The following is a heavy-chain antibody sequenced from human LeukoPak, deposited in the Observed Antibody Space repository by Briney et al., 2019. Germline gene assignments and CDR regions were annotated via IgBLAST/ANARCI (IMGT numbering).Heavy chain of an antibody. D-gene: IGHD6-19*01. V-gene: IGHV1-18*01. CDR1: GYTFTGYG. CDR3: ARDRVGGTDYYYYYGMDV. J-gene: IGHJ6*02. Sequence: ASVKVSCKFSGYTFTGYGISWVRQAPGQGLEWMGWISGYNGNTSYPQKFQDRVTMTTDTSTNTAYMELRSLRSDDTAVFYCARDRVGGTDYYYYYGMDVWGQGTTVTVSS. CDR2: ISGYNGNT.